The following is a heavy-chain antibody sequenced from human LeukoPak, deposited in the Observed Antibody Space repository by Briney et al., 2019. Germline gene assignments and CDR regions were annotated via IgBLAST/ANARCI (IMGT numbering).Heavy chain of an antibody. CDR3: ARGYSSGWYEPDY. CDR1: GFTFSSYA. CDR2: ISGSGGTT. J-gene: IGHJ4*02. D-gene: IGHD6-19*01. Sequence: GGSLRLSCAASGFTFSSYAMSWVRQAPGKGLEWVSAISGSGGTTYYADSVQGRFTISRDNAKNSLYLQMNSLRAEDTAVYYCARGYSSGWYEPDYWGQGTLVTVSS. V-gene: IGHV3-23*01.